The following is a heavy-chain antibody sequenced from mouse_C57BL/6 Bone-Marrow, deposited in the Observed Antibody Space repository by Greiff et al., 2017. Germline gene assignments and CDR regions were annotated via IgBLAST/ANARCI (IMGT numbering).Heavy chain of an antibody. J-gene: IGHJ1*03. CDR2: IDPANGNT. CDR3: ARSGLLLRWYFDV. CDR1: GFNIKNTY. V-gene: IGHV14-3*01. D-gene: IGHD1-1*01. Sequence: VHVKQSVAELVRPGASVKLSCTASGFNIKNTYMHWVKQRPEQGLEWIGRIDPANGNTKYAPKFQGKATITADTSSNTAYLQLSSLTSEDTAIYYCARSGLLLRWYFDVWGTGTTVTVSS.